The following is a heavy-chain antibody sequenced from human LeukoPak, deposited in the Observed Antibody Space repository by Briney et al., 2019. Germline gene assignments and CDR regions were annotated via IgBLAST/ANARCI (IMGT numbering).Heavy chain of an antibody. CDR3: ARVGAYGSGRDYYMDV. CDR1: GYTFTSYA. CDR2: INTNTGNP. J-gene: IGHJ6*03. Sequence: ASVKVSCKASGYTFTSYAMNWVRQAPGQGLEWMGWINTNTGNPTYVQGFTGRFVFSLDTSVSTAYLQISSLKAEDTAVYYCARVGAYGSGRDYYMDVWGKGTTVTVSS. V-gene: IGHV7-4-1*02. D-gene: IGHD3-10*01.